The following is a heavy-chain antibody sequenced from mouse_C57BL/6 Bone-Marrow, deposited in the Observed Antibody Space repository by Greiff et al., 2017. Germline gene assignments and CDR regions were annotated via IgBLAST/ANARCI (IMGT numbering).Heavy chain of an antibody. D-gene: IGHD1-1*01. Sequence: VQGVESGAELVRPGASVTLSCKASGYTFTDYEMHWVKQTPVHGLEWIGAIDPETGGTAYNQKFKGKAILTADKSSSTAYMELRSLTSEDSAVYYCTRSGYGTAYWGQGTLVTVSA. V-gene: IGHV1-15*01. J-gene: IGHJ3*01. CDR1: GYTFTDYE. CDR2: IDPETGGT. CDR3: TRSGYGTAY.